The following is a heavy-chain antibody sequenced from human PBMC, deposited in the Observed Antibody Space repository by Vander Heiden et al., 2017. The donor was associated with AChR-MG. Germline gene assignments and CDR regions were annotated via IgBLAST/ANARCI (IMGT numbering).Heavy chain of an antibody. J-gene: IGHJ4*02. CDR1: GGPISSYY. CDR2: IYYSGST. CDR3: ASRGLRGEYYFDY. Sequence: QVQLQESGPGLVKPSETLSLTCTVSGGPISSYYWSWIRQPPGKGLEWIGYIYYSGSTNYNPSLKSRVTISVDTSKNQFSLKLSSVTAADTAVYYCASRGLRGEYYFDYWGQGTLVTVSS. V-gene: IGHV4-59*01. D-gene: IGHD3-10*01.